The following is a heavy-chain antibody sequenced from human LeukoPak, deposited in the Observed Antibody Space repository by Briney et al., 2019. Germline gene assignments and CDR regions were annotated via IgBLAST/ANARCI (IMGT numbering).Heavy chain of an antibody. D-gene: IGHD1-26*01. Sequence: SETLSLTCAVYGGSFSGYYWSWIRQPPGKGLEWIGEINHSGSTNYNPSLKSRVTISVDTSKNQFSLKLSSVTAADTAVYYCAREGMGTIVGATWRRFDYWGQGTLVTVSS. V-gene: IGHV4-34*01. CDR3: AREGMGTIVGATWRRFDY. CDR2: INHSGST. J-gene: IGHJ4*02. CDR1: GGSFSGYY.